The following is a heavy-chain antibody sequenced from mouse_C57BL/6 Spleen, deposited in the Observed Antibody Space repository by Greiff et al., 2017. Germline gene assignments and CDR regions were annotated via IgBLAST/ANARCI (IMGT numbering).Heavy chain of an antibody. J-gene: IGHJ4*01. CDR3: ARPFITTVVATEAMDD. D-gene: IGHD1-1*01. CDR1: GYTFTSYW. Sequence: VQLQQPGAELVKPGASVKLSCKASGYTFTSYWMHWVKQRPGQGLEWIGMIHPNSGSTNYNEKFKSKATLTVDKSSSTAYMQLSSLTSEDSAVYYCARPFITTVVATEAMDDWGQGTSVTVSS. V-gene: IGHV1-64*01. CDR2: IHPNSGST.